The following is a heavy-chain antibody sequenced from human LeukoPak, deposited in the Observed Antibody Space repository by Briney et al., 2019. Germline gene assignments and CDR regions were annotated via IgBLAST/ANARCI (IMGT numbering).Heavy chain of an antibody. V-gene: IGHV4-59*01. Sequence: SETLSLTCTVSGGSISSYYWSWIRQPPGKGLEWIGYIYYSGSTNYNPSLKSRVTISVDTSKNQFPLKLSSVTAADTAVYYCATTSGGSGDDAFDIWGQGTMVTVSS. CDR2: IYYSGST. CDR3: ATTSGGSGDDAFDI. J-gene: IGHJ3*02. CDR1: GGSISSYY. D-gene: IGHD2-15*01.